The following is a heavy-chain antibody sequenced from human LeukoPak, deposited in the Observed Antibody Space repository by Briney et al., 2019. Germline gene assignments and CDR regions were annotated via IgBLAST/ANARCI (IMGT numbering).Heavy chain of an antibody. Sequence: SVKVSCKASGGTFSSYAISWVRQAPGQGLEWMGGIIPIFGTANYAQKFQGRVTITADESTSTAYMELSSLRSEDTAVCYCARCSTVAYYFDYWGQGALVTVSS. V-gene: IGHV1-69*13. CDR3: ARCSTVAYYFDY. J-gene: IGHJ4*02. CDR2: IIPIFGTA. CDR1: GGTFSSYA. D-gene: IGHD2-2*01.